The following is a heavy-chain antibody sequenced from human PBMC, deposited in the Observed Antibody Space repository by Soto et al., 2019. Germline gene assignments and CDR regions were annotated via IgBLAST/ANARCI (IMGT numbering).Heavy chain of an antibody. CDR3: ATYVYYDSSGYYYFDY. CDR2: IIPIFGTA. Sequence: SVKASCKASGGSFSSYAISWVLQSPGQGLEWMGGIIPIFGTANYAQKFQGRVTITADESTSTAYMELSSLRSEDTAVYYCATYVYYDSSGYYYFDYCGQGALVTVSS. V-gene: IGHV1-69*13. CDR1: GGSFSSYA. D-gene: IGHD3-22*01. J-gene: IGHJ4*02.